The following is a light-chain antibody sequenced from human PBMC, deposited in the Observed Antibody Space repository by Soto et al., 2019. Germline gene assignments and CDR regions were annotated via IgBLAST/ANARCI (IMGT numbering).Light chain of an antibody. CDR2: AAS. V-gene: IGKV1-9*01. CDR3: QQSNSYPIT. Sequence: DIQLTQAPSFLSASVGDRVTITCRASQGINSYLAWYQQKPGKVPKLLIYAASTLQSGVPSRFSGSGSGTEFTLTISSLQPEDFATYYCQQSNSYPITFGQGTRLEI. CDR1: QGINSY. J-gene: IGKJ5*01.